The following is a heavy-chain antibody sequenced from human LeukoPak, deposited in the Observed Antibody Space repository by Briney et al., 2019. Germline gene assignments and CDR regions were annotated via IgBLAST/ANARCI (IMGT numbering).Heavy chain of an antibody. Sequence: PSETLSLTCTVSGGSISSYYWSWIRQPPGKGLEGIGYIYYSGSTNYNPSLKSRVTISVDTSKNQFSLKLSSVTAADTAVYYCARHSQSNGPWDSWGQGTLVTVSS. CDR2: IYYSGST. V-gene: IGHV4-59*08. J-gene: IGHJ4*02. D-gene: IGHD2-8*01. CDR1: GGSISSYY. CDR3: ARHSQSNGPWDS.